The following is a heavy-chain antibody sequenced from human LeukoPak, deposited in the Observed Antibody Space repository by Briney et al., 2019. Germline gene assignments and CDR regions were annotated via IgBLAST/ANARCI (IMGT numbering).Heavy chain of an antibody. Sequence: SETLSLTCCVSDGSIRTYYWSWIRQSPGQGLEWIGNIYYRGDINYNPSLKSRVIISIDTSKNQFSLKVTSLTAADTAVYYCATNKDWAEADWGQGTLVIVSS. CDR1: DGSIRTYY. J-gene: IGHJ4*02. CDR2: IYYRGDI. D-gene: IGHD3/OR15-3a*01. V-gene: IGHV4-59*03. CDR3: ATNKDWAEAD.